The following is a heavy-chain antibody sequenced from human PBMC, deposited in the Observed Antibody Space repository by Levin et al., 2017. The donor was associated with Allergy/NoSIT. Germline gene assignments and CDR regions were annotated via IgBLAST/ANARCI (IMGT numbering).Heavy chain of an antibody. CDR2: MNPNSGNT. Sequence: PGASVKVSCKASGYTFTSYDINWVRQATGQGLEWMGWMNPNSGNTGYAQKFQGRVTMTRNTSISTAYMELSSLRSEDTAVYYCARGERDTLQKLVRFLEWLSPPFDYWGQGTLVTVSS. CDR3: ARGERDTLQKLVRFLEWLSPPFDY. D-gene: IGHD3-3*01. CDR1: GYTFTSYD. J-gene: IGHJ4*02. V-gene: IGHV1-8*01.